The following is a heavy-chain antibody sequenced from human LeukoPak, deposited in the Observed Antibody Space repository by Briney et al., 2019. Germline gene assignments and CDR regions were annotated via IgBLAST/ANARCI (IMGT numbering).Heavy chain of an antibody. J-gene: IGHJ4*02. CDR3: TRLSLKYSSDY. D-gene: IGHD1-26*01. CDR2: SRNKANSYST. CDR1: GFTFSDHY. V-gene: IGHV3-72*01. Sequence: QPGGSLRLSCAASGFTFSDHYMDWVRQAPGKGREWVGRSRNKANSYSTEYAASVKGRFTISRDDSENSLDLQMNSLITEDTAVYYCTRLSLKYSSDYWGQGTLVTLSS.